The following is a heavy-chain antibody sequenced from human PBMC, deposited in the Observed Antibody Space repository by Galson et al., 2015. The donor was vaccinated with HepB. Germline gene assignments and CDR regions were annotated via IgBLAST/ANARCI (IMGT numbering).Heavy chain of an antibody. CDR1: GFTFSDAW. V-gene: IGHV3-15*01. J-gene: IGHJ4*02. CDR3: TTTVRPEDFVDY. CDR2: IKSRTFGGTA. Sequence: SLRLSCAASGFTFSDAWMSWVRQAPGKGLEWVGRIKSRTFGGTADYGTPVKGRFTISRDVSKHTLSLLMNSLKTEDTAVYYCTTTVRPEDFVDYWGQGSLVTVSS. D-gene: IGHD1-14*01.